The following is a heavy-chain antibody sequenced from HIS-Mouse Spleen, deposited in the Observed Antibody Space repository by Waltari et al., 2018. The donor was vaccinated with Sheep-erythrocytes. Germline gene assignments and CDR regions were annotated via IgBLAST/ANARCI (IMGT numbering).Heavy chain of an antibody. CDR2: IIISSSYI. D-gene: IGHD4-17*01. CDR1: GFTFSSYR. V-gene: IGHV3-21*01. Sequence: EVQLVESGGGLVKPGGSLRLSCAASGFTFSSYRMNWVRQATGKGWECVSSIIISSSYIYYADSVKGRFTISRDNAKNSLYLQMNSLRAEDTAVYYCARVAAVTTYYFDYWGQGTLVTVSS. J-gene: IGHJ4*02. CDR3: ARVAAVTTYYFDY.